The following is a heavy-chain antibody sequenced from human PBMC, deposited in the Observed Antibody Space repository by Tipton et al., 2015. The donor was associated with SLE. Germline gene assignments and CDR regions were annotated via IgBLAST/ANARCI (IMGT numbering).Heavy chain of an antibody. CDR3: AKGRIAAWYFDL. CDR1: GFTFSSYS. V-gene: IGHV3-9*01. Sequence: SLRLSCAASGFTFSSYSMNWVRQAPGKGLEWVPGISWNSGSIGYADSVKGRFTISRDNAKNSLYLKMNSLRAEDTALYYYAKGRIAAWYFDLWGRGTLVTVSS. D-gene: IGHD6-6*01. CDR2: ISWNSGSI. J-gene: IGHJ2*01.